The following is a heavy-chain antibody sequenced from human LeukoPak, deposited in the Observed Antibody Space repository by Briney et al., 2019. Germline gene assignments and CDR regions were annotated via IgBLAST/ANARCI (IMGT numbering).Heavy chain of an antibody. CDR1: GFTVIASF. J-gene: IGHJ4*02. V-gene: IGHV3-53*01. D-gene: IGHD7-27*01. CDR2: IYNDGTT. CDR3: TKTGGPWD. Sequence: GGSLRLSCAASGFTVIASFMSWVRQAPGKGLEWVSVIYNDGTTYYADSVKGRFTISRDNPKNTLYLQMNTLRAEDTAVYYCTKTGGPWDWGQGTQVTVSS.